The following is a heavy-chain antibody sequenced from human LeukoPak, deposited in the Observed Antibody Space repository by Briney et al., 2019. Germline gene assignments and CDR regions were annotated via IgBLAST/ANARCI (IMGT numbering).Heavy chain of an antibody. CDR2: ISDDGRNK. D-gene: IGHD1-26*01. J-gene: IGHJ4*02. Sequence: PGGSLGLSCAASGFSFISYGMHWVRQAPGKGLEWVGVISDDGRNKKYADSVKGRFTISRDNSKDTLYLQMNSLRDEDTAVYYCARVRVSGSYLYYFDSWGQGNLVTVSS. CDR3: ARVRVSGSYLYYFDS. CDR1: GFSFISYG. V-gene: IGHV3-30*03.